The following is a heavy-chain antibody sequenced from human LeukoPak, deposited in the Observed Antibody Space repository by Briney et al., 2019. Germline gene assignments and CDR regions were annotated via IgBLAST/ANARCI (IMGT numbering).Heavy chain of an antibody. CDR3: EKASDYDILTGYDY. J-gene: IGHJ4*02. D-gene: IGHD3-9*01. V-gene: IGHV3-23*01. CDR1: GFAFSSYA. Sequence: GGSLRLSCAASGFAFSSYAMSWVRQAPGKGLEWVSAISGSGGSTYYADSVKGRFTISRDNSKNTLYLQMNSLRAEDTAVYYCEKASDYDILTGYDYWGQGTLVTVSS. CDR2: ISGSGGST.